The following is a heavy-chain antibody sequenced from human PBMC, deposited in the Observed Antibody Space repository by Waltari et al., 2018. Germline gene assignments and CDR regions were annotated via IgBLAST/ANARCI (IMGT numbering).Heavy chain of an antibody. D-gene: IGHD2-15*01. CDR2: IYTSGST. J-gene: IGHJ6*02. V-gene: IGHV4-4*07. Sequence: QVQLQESGPGLVKPSETLSLTCTVSGGSISSYYWSWIRQPAGKGLEWIGRIYTSGSTNYNPSLKSRVTMSVDTSKNQFSLKLSSVTAADTAVYYCARGYCSGGSCSPIYYYYGMDVWGQGTTV. CDR1: GGSISSYY. CDR3: ARGYCSGGSCSPIYYYYGMDV.